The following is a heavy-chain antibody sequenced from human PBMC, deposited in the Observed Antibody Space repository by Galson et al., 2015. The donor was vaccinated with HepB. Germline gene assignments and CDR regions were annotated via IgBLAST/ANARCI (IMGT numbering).Heavy chain of an antibody. D-gene: IGHD3-16*01. Sequence: SLRLSCAASGFSFSIYAMNWVRQAPGKGLEWVSTIDNDVVTAFYADSVKGRFTISRDNSKNTVYLQMNNLRGKDTAVYYCAKGRGMILESWFFDYWGQGAPVTVAS. V-gene: IGHV3-23*01. J-gene: IGHJ4*02. CDR2: IDNDVVTA. CDR3: AKGRGMILESWFFDY. CDR1: GFSFSIYA.